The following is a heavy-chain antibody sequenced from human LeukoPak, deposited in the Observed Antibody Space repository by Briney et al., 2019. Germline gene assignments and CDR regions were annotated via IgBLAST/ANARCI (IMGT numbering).Heavy chain of an antibody. CDR1: GFTFSDYY. D-gene: IGHD6-13*01. V-gene: IGHV3-11*01. CDR3: ARDPSSSWYPYYFDY. Sequence: GGSLRLSCAASGFTFSDYYMSWIRQAPGKGLEWVSYISSSGSTICYADSVKGRFTISRDNAKNSLYLQMNSLRAEDTAVYYCARDPSSSWYPYYFDYWGQGTLVTVSS. J-gene: IGHJ4*02. CDR2: ISSSGSTI.